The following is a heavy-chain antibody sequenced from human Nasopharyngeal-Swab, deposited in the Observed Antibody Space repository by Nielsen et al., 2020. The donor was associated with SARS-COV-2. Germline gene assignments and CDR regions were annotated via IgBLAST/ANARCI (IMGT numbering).Heavy chain of an antibody. CDR1: GGSFSDFY. V-gene: IGHV4-34*01. D-gene: IGHD3-16*01. Sequence: SETLSLTCSVYGGSFSDFYWSWIRQSPGKGLEWIGEINHRGNTNSNPSLKSRVTMSVDTSKNHFSLTLTSVTAAGTAVYFWARGGDTAITNYFDYWGQGTLVTVSS. CDR3: ARGGDTAITNYFDY. J-gene: IGHJ4*02. CDR2: INHRGNT.